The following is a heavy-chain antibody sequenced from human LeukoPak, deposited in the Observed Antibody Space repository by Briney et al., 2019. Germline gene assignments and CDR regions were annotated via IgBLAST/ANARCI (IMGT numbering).Heavy chain of an antibody. V-gene: IGHV3-30*18. CDR1: GFPFSSYG. CDR3: AKWGGMATTL. D-gene: IGHD5-24*01. CDR2: ISYDGSNK. Sequence: PGGSLRLSCAASGFPFSSYGMHWVRQAPGKGLEWVAVISYDGSNKYYADSVKGRFTISRDNSKNTLYLQMNSLRAEDTAVYYCAKWGGMATTLWGQGTLVTVSS. J-gene: IGHJ4*02.